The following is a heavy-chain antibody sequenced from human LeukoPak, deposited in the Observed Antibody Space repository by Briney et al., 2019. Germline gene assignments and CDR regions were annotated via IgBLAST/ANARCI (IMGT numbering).Heavy chain of an antibody. CDR2: IFHSGGT. V-gene: IGHV4-4*02. J-gene: IGHJ4*02. CDR3: ARIGAYSLDY. D-gene: IGHD3-10*01. CDR1: GGSISSGYW. Sequence: SETLSLTCAVSGGSISSGYWWSWVRQPPGKGLEWIGEIFHSGGTNYNPSLESRVTLSVDRSKNQFSLKLSSVTAADTAVYYCARIGAYSLDYWGQGILVTVSS.